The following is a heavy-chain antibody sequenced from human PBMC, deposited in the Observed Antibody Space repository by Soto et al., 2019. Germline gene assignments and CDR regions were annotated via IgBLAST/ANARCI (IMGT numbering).Heavy chain of an antibody. Sequence: GESLKISCAASGFTFSSYAMHWVRQAPGKGLEYVSAISSNGGSTYYANSVKGRFTISRDNSKNTLYLQMGSLRAEDMAVYYCARGMSPAYYYYMDVWGKGTMVTVSS. V-gene: IGHV3-64*01. J-gene: IGHJ6*03. CDR2: ISSNGGST. CDR1: GFTFSSYA. CDR3: ARGMSPAYYYYMDV.